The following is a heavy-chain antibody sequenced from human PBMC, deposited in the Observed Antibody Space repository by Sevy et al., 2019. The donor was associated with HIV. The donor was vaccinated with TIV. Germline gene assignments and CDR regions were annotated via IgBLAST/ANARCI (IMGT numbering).Heavy chain of an antibody. Sequence: GGSLRLSCAASGFTFSSYWMNWVRQAPGKGLEWVSVLYSGGSTYYADSVKGRFTISRDNSKNTLYLQMNSLRAEDTAVYYCARVTVRGFDYWGQGTLVTVSS. V-gene: IGHV3-53*01. CDR1: GFTFSSYW. J-gene: IGHJ4*02. CDR3: ARVTVRGFDY. CDR2: LYSGGST. D-gene: IGHD3-10*01.